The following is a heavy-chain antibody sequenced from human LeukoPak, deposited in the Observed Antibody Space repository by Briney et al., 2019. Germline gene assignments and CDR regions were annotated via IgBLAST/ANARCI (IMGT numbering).Heavy chain of an antibody. CDR3: ARAVVVTRYLDY. J-gene: IGHJ4*02. D-gene: IGHD2-21*02. Sequence: GGSLRLSCAASGFTFGNYAMHWVRQAPGKGLEYVSSINDNGGTTYYANSVKGRFTISRDNSKSTLYLQMGSLRAEDMAVYYCARAVVVTRYLDYWGQGALVTVSS. V-gene: IGHV3-64*01. CDR1: GFTFGNYA. CDR2: INDNGGTT.